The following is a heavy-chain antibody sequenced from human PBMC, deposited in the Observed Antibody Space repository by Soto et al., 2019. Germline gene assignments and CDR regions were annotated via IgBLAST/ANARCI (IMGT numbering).Heavy chain of an antibody. CDR2: IYYSGST. CDR1: GGSISSYY. Sequence: SETLSLTCTVSGGSISSYYWHWIRQPPGKGLEWIGYIYYSGSTNYNPSLKSRVSISVDTSKNQFSLKLSSVTAADTAVYYCARLEGNWGQGTLVTVSS. CDR3: ARLEGN. V-gene: IGHV4-59*01. J-gene: IGHJ4*02. D-gene: IGHD6-13*01.